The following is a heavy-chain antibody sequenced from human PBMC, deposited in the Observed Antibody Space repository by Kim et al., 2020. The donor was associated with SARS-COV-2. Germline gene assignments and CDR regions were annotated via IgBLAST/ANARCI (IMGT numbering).Heavy chain of an antibody. J-gene: IGHJ4*02. Sequence: CAASVRGRFTLSRDDSKKSLHLQMNSLKVEDTAVFYCVREGVSSSAQFDNWGQGTLVTVSS. V-gene: IGHV3-72*01. CDR3: VREGVSSSAQFDN. D-gene: IGHD2-2*01.